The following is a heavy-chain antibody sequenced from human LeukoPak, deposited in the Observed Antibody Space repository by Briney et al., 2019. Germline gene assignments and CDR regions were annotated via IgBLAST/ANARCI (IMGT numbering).Heavy chain of an antibody. J-gene: IGHJ4*02. CDR1: GFTFSSYW. CDR3: ARDPGFCGGDCYDY. D-gene: IGHD2-21*02. Sequence: GGSLRLSCAASGFTFSSYWMHWVRQAPGKGLVWVSRINSDGSSTSYADSVKGRFTISRNNAKNKLYLQMNSLRDEDTAVYYCARDPGFCGGDCYDYWGQGTLVTVSS. V-gene: IGHV3-74*01. CDR2: INSDGSST.